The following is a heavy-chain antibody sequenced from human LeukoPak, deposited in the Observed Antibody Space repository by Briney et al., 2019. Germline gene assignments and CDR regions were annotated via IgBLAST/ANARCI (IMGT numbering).Heavy chain of an antibody. J-gene: IGHJ4*02. CDR1: GYSFISYG. V-gene: IGHV1-18*01. Sequence: ASVKVSCKASGYSFISYGLYWVRQAPGQGLEWMGWISPYNGNTNYAQNLQGRVTMTTDTSTSTAYMELWSLRSDDTAVYYCARVDNGGFTWSLYYFDYWGQGTLVTVSS. D-gene: IGHD1-14*01. CDR2: ISPYNGNT. CDR3: ARVDNGGFTWSLYYFDY.